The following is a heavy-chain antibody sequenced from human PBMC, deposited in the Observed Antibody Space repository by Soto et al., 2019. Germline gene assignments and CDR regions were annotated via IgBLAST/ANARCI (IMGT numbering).Heavy chain of an antibody. CDR3: ARLNPFGITMIVGWYYFDY. D-gene: IGHD3-22*01. Sequence: GESLQISCKGSGYSFTSYWIGWVRQMPGKGLEWMGIIYPGDSDTRYSPSFQVQVTISADKSISTAYLQWSSLKASDTAMYYSARLNPFGITMIVGWYYFDYWGQGTLVTVSS. V-gene: IGHV5-51*01. CDR2: IYPGDSDT. CDR1: GYSFTSYW. J-gene: IGHJ4*02.